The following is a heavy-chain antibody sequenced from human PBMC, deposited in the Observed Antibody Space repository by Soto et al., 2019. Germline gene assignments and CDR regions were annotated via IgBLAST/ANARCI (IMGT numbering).Heavy chain of an antibody. V-gene: IGHV5-10-1*01. CDR1: GYRFTTVW. Sequence: PGASLKISCNVSGYRFTTVWISWVRQMPEKGLEWVGRLDPADSFTNYSPSFQGHVTISVDKSINTAYLQWSSLKASDTAIYYCARHFYDNSNYLNALGVWGQGTMVTVSS. D-gene: IGHD3-22*01. CDR3: ARHFYDNSNYLNALGV. J-gene: IGHJ3*01. CDR2: LDPADSFT.